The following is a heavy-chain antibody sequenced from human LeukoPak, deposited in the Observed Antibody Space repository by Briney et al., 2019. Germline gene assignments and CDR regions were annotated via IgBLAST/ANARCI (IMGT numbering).Heavy chain of an antibody. D-gene: IGHD3-22*01. J-gene: IGHJ4*02. CDR3: ARGLTGGSYYDSSGLEYYFDY. CDR2: IYYSGST. V-gene: IGHV4-31*03. Sequence: SQTLSLTCTVSGGSISSGGYYWSWIRQHPGKGLEWPGYIYYSGSTYYNPSLKSRVTIDTSKNQVSLKLSSVTAADTAVYYWARGLTGGSYYDSSGLEYYFDYWGQGTLVTVSS. CDR1: GGSISSGGYY.